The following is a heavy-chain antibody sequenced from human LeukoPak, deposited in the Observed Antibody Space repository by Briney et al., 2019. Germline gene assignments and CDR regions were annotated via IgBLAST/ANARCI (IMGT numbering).Heavy chain of an antibody. J-gene: IGHJ6*03. D-gene: IGHD2-2*01. Sequence: PGGSLRLSCVASGFSFSKYSMNWVRQAPGKGLEWVSSMSISTSTFIYYADSVKGRFTISRDNAKNTLYLQMNSLRAEDTAVYYCARDPCTSTWDSSCYHYYMDVWGKGTTVTVSS. V-gene: IGHV3-21*01. CDR1: GFSFSKYS. CDR2: MSISTSTFI. CDR3: ARDPCTSTWDSSCYHYYMDV.